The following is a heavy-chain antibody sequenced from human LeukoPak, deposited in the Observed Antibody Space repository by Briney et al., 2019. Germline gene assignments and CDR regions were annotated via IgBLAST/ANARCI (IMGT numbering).Heavy chain of an antibody. D-gene: IGHD2-15*01. CDR3: ATCSGGSCPSDP. CDR1: GGSFSGYY. Sequence: SETLSLTCAVYGGSFSGYYWSWIRQPPGKGLEWIGEINHSGSTNYNPSLKSRVTISVDTSKNQFSLKLSSVTAADTAVYYCATCSGGSCPSDPWGQGTLVTVSS. V-gene: IGHV4-34*01. CDR2: INHSGST. J-gene: IGHJ5*02.